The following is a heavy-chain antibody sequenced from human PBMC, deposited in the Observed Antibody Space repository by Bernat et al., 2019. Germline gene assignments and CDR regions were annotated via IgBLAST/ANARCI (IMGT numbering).Heavy chain of an antibody. CDR1: GFAFTSNS. D-gene: IGHD5/OR15-5a*01. V-gene: IGHV3-23*01. CDR2: LSHGDGIT. CDR3: AKSSSVTWHLDS. J-gene: IGHJ4*02. Sequence: EVQLLESGGGLVQPGGSLRLSCAASGFAFTSNSMAWVRQTPGKGLEWVSGLSHGDGITGYAGSVKGRFTISRDNSKNTLFLQMNSLRAEDTAVYYCAKSSSVTWHLDSWGQGTLVTVSS.